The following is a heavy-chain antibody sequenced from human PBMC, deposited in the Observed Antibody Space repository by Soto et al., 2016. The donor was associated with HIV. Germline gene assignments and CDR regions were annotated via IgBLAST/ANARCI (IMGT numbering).Heavy chain of an antibody. CDR3: VRDENYYEAYGMDV. D-gene: IGHD3-16*01. CDR1: GFTISSNY. J-gene: IGHJ6*02. Sequence: EVQLVESGGGLVQPGGSLRLSCAASGFTISSNYMSWVRQAPEKGLEWVSVIYSGGNTYYADSVKGRFTISRDNSKNTLYPQMDSLRAEDTAVYYCVRDENYYEAYGMDVWGQGTKVTVSS. CDR2: IYSGGNT. V-gene: IGHV3-66*01.